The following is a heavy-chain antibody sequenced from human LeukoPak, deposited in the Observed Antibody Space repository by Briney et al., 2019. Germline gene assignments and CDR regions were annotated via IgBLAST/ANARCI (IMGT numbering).Heavy chain of an antibody. V-gene: IGHV3-21*01. CDR3: AGDYEGNLAFDI. CDR2: ISSSRSNI. CDR1: GFSFSNCS. Sequence: GGSLRLSCAASGFSFSNCSRNWVRQAPGKGLEWVSYISSSRSNIYYADSLEGGFTISRDNDRNSLYMQMNRLREEDTAFYYCAGDYEGNLAFDIWGQGTMVTVSS. J-gene: IGHJ3*02. D-gene: IGHD4-23*01.